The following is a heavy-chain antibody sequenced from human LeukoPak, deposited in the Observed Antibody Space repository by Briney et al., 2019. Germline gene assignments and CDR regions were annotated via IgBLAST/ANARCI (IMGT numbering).Heavy chain of an antibody. J-gene: IGHJ3*02. Sequence: PSQTLPLTCTVSGGSISSYYWSWIRQPPGKGLEWIGYIYYSGSTNYNPSLKSRVTISVDTSKNQFSLKLSSVTAADTAVYYCARHLDYYDSKTFDIWGQGTMVTVSS. CDR2: IYYSGST. CDR3: ARHLDYYDSKTFDI. D-gene: IGHD3-22*01. V-gene: IGHV4-59*08. CDR1: GGSISSYY.